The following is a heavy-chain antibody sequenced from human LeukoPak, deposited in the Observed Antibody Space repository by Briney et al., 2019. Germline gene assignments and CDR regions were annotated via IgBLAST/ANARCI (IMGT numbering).Heavy chain of an antibody. J-gene: IGHJ4*02. D-gene: IGHD7-27*01. Sequence: SETLSLTCAVYGGSFSGYYWSWIRQPPGKGLEWIGEINHSGSTNYNPSLKSRVTISVDTSKNQFSLRLSSVTAVDTAVYYCARAGILGAWFDYWGQGTLVTVSS. CDR1: GGSFSGYY. V-gene: IGHV4-34*01. CDR2: INHSGST. CDR3: ARAGILGAWFDY.